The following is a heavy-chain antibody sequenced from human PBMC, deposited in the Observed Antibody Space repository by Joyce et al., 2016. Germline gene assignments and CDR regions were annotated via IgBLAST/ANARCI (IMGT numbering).Heavy chain of an antibody. J-gene: IGHJ4*02. CDR2: IKWNYCNT. Sequence: EVQLVESGGGVVRPGGSLRLYCAASGFTFGDDYMSWVRQVAGKGLEWFSGIKWNYCNTGYADSGKGRFTIFRDNAKNFLYLQMNSLRAEDTALYYCARDGFCSGSNCWDYWGQGTLVTVSS. V-gene: IGHV3-20*04. CDR3: ARDGFCSGSNCWDY. D-gene: IGHD2-15*01. CDR1: GFTFGDDY.